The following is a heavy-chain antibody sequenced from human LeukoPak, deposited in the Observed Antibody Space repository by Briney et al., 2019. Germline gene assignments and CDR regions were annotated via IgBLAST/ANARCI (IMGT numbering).Heavy chain of an antibody. CDR1: GGSISGYY. CDR2: IYSTGST. D-gene: IGHD6-19*01. Sequence: ETLSLTCTVSGGSISGYYWSWIRQPAGKGLEWIGRIYSTGSTNYNPSLKSRITMSADTSKNQVSLKLSSVTAADTAVYYCATTNSGWYYFDYWGQGTLVTVSS. CDR3: ATTNSGWYYFDY. V-gene: IGHV4-4*07. J-gene: IGHJ4*02.